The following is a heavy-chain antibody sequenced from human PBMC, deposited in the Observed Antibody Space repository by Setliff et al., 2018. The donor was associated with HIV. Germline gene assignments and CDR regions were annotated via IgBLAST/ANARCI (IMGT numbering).Heavy chain of an antibody. J-gene: IGHJ4*02. Sequence: GASVKVSCKASGYTFINYDIYWVRQTTGQGLEWMGWMNPDSGNTGYAQKFQGRVTMTRNTSISTAYMDLSSLRSEDTAVYYCARGKIVVVPAAMRPFDYWGQGTLVTVSS. D-gene: IGHD2-2*01. CDR1: GYTFINYD. V-gene: IGHV1-8*02. CDR2: MNPDSGNT. CDR3: ARGKIVVVPAAMRPFDY.